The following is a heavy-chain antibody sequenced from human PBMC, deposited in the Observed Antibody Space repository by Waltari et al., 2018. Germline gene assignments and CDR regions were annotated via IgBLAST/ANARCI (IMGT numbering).Heavy chain of an antibody. V-gene: IGHV1-2*02. D-gene: IGHD2-15*01. J-gene: IGHJ3*01. Sequence: QVQLVQSGSEVKTSAASVQVLCKSSAYSFTGKFIHWVRQAPGQGLEWMGWINPNTGVTKFAQKFQGRVTMTRDTSITSAYMELTSLRSDDTALYFCARGRDAFNNLDVWGQGTKVIVSS. CDR2: INPNTGVT. CDR1: AYSFTGKF. CDR3: ARGRDAFNNLDV.